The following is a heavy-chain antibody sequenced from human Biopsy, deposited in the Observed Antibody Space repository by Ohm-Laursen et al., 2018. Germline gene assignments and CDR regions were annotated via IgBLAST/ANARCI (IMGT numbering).Heavy chain of an antibody. Sequence: SVKVSYKASGYTFTPYYIHWMRQAPGQGLEWMGWLNPNSDDTNYAQKFQGRVTMTTDTSINAAYMELSRLRSDDTALYYRARDQMIFGGGDGLAVWGQGTTVVVSS. V-gene: IGHV1-2*02. CDR1: GYTFTPYY. J-gene: IGHJ6*02. CDR3: ARDQMIFGGGDGLAV. D-gene: IGHD3/OR15-3a*01. CDR2: LNPNSDDT.